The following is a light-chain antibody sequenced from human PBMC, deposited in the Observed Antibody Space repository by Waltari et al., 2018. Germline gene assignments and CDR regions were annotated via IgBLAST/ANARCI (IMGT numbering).Light chain of an antibody. V-gene: IGLV2-11*01. J-gene: IGLJ2*01. CDR2: DVT. CDR3: CSYAGSYIYVV. Sequence: QSALTQPRPVSGSPGQSVTISCTGTSSDVGSYYYVSCYQQHPGKAPKLMIYDVTKRPSGVPDRFSGSKSGNTASLTISGLQAEDEADYYCCSYAGSYIYVVFGGGTKLTVL. CDR1: SSDVGSYYY.